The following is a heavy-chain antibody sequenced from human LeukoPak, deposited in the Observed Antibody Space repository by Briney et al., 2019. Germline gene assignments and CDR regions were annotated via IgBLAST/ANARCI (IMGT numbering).Heavy chain of an antibody. CDR2: INHSGST. J-gene: IGHJ3*02. CDR3: ARAPHYDILTGYAFDI. Sequence: SETLSLTCAVYGGSFSGYHWSWIRQPPGKGLEWIGEINHSGSTNYNPSLKSRVTISVDTSKNQFSLKLSSVTAADTAVYYCARAPHYDILTGYAFDIWGQGTMVTVSS. CDR1: GGSFSGYH. D-gene: IGHD3-9*01. V-gene: IGHV4-34*01.